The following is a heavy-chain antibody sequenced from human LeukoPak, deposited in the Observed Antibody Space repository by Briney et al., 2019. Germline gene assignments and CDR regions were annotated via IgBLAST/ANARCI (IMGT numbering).Heavy chain of an antibody. V-gene: IGHV3-21*01. D-gene: IGHD2-15*01. CDR1: GFTFSTYS. Sequence: GGSLRLSCAASGFTFSTYSMSWVRQAPGKGLEWVSSISSSSSNKYYADSVKGRFTISRDNSKRTLFLQTDSLRGEDTAVYYCANGGYYSLDSWGQGTLVTVSS. J-gene: IGHJ4*02. CDR2: ISSSSSNK. CDR3: ANGGYYSLDS.